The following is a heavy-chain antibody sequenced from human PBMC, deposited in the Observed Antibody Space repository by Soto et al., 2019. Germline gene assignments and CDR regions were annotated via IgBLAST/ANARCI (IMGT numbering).Heavy chain of an antibody. CDR1: GGSISSGGYS. J-gene: IGHJ6*02. Sequence: PSETLSLTCTISGGSISSGGYSWSWIRQPPGKGLEWIGYIYHSGSTYYNPSLKSRVTISVDRSKNQFSLKLSSVTAADTAVYYCARGPMVRGDYYGMDVWGQGTTVTVS. D-gene: IGHD3-10*01. CDR3: ARGPMVRGDYYGMDV. V-gene: IGHV4-30-2*01. CDR2: IYHSGST.